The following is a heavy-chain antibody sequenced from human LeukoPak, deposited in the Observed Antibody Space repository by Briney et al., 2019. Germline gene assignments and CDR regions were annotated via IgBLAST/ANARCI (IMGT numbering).Heavy chain of an antibody. CDR1: GFTFSRYA. J-gene: IGHJ4*02. D-gene: IGHD3-22*01. CDR3: ASHYDSSGYSYLDY. V-gene: IGHV3-23*01. Sequence: PGGSLRLSCAASGFTFSRYAMSWVRQAPGKGLEWVSVISGSGGSTCYADSVKGRFTISRDNSKNTLYLQMNSLRAEDTAVYYCASHYDSSGYSYLDYWGQGTLVTVSS. CDR2: ISGSGGST.